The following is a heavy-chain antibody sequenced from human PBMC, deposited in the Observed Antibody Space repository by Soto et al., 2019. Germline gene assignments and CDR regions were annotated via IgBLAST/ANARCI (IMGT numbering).Heavy chain of an antibody. CDR2: ISYDGSNK. D-gene: IGHD1-1*01. Sequence: GGSLRLSCAASGITFSSYAMHWVRQAPGKGLEWVAVISYDGSNKYYADSVKGRFTISRDNSKNTLYLQMNSLRAEDTAVYYCARDASGSIDYWGQGTLVTVSS. J-gene: IGHJ4*02. CDR1: GITFSSYA. CDR3: ARDASGSIDY. V-gene: IGHV3-30-3*01.